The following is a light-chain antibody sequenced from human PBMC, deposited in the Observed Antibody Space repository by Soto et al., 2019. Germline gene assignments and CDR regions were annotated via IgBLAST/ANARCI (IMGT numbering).Light chain of an antibody. J-gene: IGKJ1*01. CDR1: QSVSSTY. CDR3: QQYGSSRWT. V-gene: IGKV3-20*01. CDR2: GAS. Sequence: EIVLTQSPDTLSLFPGERATLSCRASQSVSSTYLAWYQQKLGHAPRLLIFGASSRATGIPDRFSGSGSGTDFTLTISRLEPEDFAVYYCQQYGSSRWTFGQGTKVEIK.